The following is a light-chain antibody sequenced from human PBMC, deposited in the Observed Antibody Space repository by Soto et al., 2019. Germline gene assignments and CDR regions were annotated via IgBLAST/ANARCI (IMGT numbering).Light chain of an antibody. V-gene: IGKV3-11*01. J-gene: IGKJ4*01. CDR1: QSVGTF. Sequence: EIVLTQSPATLSLSPGERATLSCRASQSVGTFFAWYQQKPGQAPRLLIYDASNRATGIPARFSGSGSGTDFTLTISSLEPEDFAVYYCQQRINWPLTFGGGTKVDIK. CDR3: QQRINWPLT. CDR2: DAS.